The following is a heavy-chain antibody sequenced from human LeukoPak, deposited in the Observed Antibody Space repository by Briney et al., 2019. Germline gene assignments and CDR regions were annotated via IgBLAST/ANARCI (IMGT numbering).Heavy chain of an antibody. CDR3: ARSSDWNYDYYYYMDV. J-gene: IGHJ6*03. V-gene: IGHV4-59*12. CDR2: IYYSGST. Sequence: SETLSLTCTVSGGSISSYYWSWIRQPPGKGLEWIGYIYYSGSTNYNPSLKSRVTISVDTSKNQFSLKLSSVTAADTAVYYCARSSDWNYDYYYYMDVWGKGTTVTVSS. D-gene: IGHD1-1*01. CDR1: GGSISSYY.